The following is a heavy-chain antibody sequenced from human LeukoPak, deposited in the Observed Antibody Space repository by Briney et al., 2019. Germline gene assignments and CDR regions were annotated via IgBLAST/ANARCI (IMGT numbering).Heavy chain of an antibody. D-gene: IGHD2-2*01. CDR1: GGSISSYY. Sequence: SETLSLTCTVSGGSISSYYWSWLRQPPGKGLEWLGYIYYSGSTNYNPSLKSRVTISVDTSKNQFSLKLSSVTAADTAVYYCARALREMEYQLLGPDWFGHWGQGTLVTVSS. J-gene: IGHJ5*02. V-gene: IGHV4-59*01. CDR2: IYYSGST. CDR3: ARALREMEYQLLGPDWFGH.